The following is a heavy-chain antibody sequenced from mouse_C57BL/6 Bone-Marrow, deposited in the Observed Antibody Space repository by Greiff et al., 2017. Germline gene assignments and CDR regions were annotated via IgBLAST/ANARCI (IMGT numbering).Heavy chain of an antibody. D-gene: IGHD1-1*01. CDR3: ARLELRAWFAY. CDR1: GFTFSSYG. CDR2: ISSGGSYT. Sequence: EVQGVESGGDLVKPGGSLKLSCAASGFTFSSYGMSWVRQTPDKRLEWVATISSGGSYTHYPDSVKGRFTISRDNAKNTLYLQMSSLKSEDTAMYYCARLELRAWFAYWGQGTLVTVSA. J-gene: IGHJ3*01. V-gene: IGHV5-6*01.